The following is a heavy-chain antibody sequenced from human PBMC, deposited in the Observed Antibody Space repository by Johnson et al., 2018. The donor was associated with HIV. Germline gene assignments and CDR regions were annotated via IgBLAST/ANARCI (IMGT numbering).Heavy chain of an antibody. D-gene: IGHD4-17*01. J-gene: IGHJ3*02. V-gene: IGHV3-49*04. CDR3: TTDRGNGDYDAFDI. CDR2: IRSKAYGGTT. CDR1: GFTFGDYA. Sequence: VQLVESGGGLVQPGRSLRLSCTASGFTFGDYAMSWVRQAPGKGLEWVGFIRSKAYGGTTEYAASVKGRFTISRDDSENTLYLQMNSLKTEDTAVYYCTTDRGNGDYDAFDIWGQGTMVTVSS.